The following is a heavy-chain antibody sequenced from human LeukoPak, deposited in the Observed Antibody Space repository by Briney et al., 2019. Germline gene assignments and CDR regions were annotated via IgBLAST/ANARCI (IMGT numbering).Heavy chain of an antibody. J-gene: IGHJ5*02. D-gene: IGHD3-10*01. CDR2: INPNSGGT. V-gene: IGHV1-2*02. CDR3: ASSHYGSGSYYNP. CDR1: GYTFTGYY. Sequence: ASVKVSCKASGYTFTGYYMHWVRQAPGQGLEWMGWINPNSGGTNYAQKFQGRVTMTRDTSISTAYMELSRLRSDDTAVYYCASSHYGSGSYYNPWGQGTLVTVSS.